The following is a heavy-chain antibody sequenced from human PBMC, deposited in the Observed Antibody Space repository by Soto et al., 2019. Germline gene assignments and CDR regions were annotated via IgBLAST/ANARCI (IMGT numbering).Heavy chain of an antibody. CDR1: GFTVSNNY. V-gene: IGHV3-66*01. J-gene: IGHJ4*02. D-gene: IGHD3-16*01. CDR2: IQDGGSI. CDR3: ARGEGSGSNALGH. Sequence: EVLLEESGGGFVQPGGSLRLSCAASGFTVSNNYMTWVRQAPGKGLEWVSVIQDGGSISYADSVRDRFTISRDNSKNTVFLEMNSLRPEDTAVYFWARGEGSGSNALGHWVQGTLVTVSS.